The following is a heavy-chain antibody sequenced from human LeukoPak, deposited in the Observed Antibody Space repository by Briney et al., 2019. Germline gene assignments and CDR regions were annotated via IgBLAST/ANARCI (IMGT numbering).Heavy chain of an antibody. CDR2: IRYDESNN. J-gene: IGHJ4*02. CDR1: GFTFSSYG. CDR3: AKSYGANYFDY. D-gene: IGHD4-17*01. V-gene: IGHV3-30*02. Sequence: PGGSLRPSCAASGFTFSSYGMPWVRQAPGKGLEWVAFIRYDESNNYYADSVKGRFTISRDNSKNTMYLQMNSLRAEDTAVYYCAKSYGANYFDYWGQGTLVVVSS.